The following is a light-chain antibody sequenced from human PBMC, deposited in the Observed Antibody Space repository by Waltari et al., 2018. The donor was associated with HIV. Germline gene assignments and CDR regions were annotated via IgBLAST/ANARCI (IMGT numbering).Light chain of an antibody. J-gene: IGKJ1*01. CDR1: QSGFYSPSNKNF. CDR2: LAS. V-gene: IGKV4-1*01. CDR3: RQYYGKFWT. Sequence: DIVMTQFPNSLAASLGERATMRCRSSQSGFYSPSNKNFLSWYQQKSGQPPRLLIYLASTRENGVPDRFTGSGSGAHFTLTISNLQPEDVATYYCRQYYGKFWTFGQGTKVEV.